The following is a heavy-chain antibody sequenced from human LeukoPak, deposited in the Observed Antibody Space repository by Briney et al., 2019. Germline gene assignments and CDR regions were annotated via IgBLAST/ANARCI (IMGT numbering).Heavy chain of an antibody. CDR1: GFTFSSYE. D-gene: IGHD3-10*02. CDR2: ISSSGSTI. Sequence: GGSLRLSGAASGFTFSSYEMNWVRQAPGKGLEWVSYISSSGSTIYYADSVKGRFTISRDNAKNSLYLQMNSLRAEDTAVYYCAELGITMIGGVWGKGATVTISS. J-gene: IGHJ6*04. CDR3: AELGITMIGGV. V-gene: IGHV3-48*03.